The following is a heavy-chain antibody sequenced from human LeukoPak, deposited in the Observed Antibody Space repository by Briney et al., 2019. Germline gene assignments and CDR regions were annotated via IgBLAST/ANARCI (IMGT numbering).Heavy chain of an antibody. CDR2: MNPNSGNT. CDR1: GYTFTSYD. D-gene: IGHD3-10*01. V-gene: IGHV1-8*03. Sequence: ASVKVSCKASGYTFTSYDINWVRQATGQGLEWMGWMNPNSGNTGYAQKFQGRVTITRNTSISTAYMELSSLRSEDTAMYYCARAGIVLRGFHSVVRGGYWFDPWGQGTLVTVSS. J-gene: IGHJ5*02. CDR3: ARAGIVLRGFHSVVRGGYWFDP.